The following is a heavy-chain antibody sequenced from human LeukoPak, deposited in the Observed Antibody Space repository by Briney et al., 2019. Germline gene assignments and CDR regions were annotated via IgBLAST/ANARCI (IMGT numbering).Heavy chain of an antibody. CDR2: ISAGNGNT. D-gene: IGHD1-26*01. Sequence: ASVKVSCKASGYTFTSYAIHWVRQAPGQRLEWMGWISAGNGNTKYSQNFQGRVTFISNTSATTAFMELSSLRSEDAAVYYCARDWDGPGNYGMDVWGQGTTVTVSS. CDR1: GYTFTSYA. CDR3: ARDWDGPGNYGMDV. J-gene: IGHJ6*02. V-gene: IGHV1-3*01.